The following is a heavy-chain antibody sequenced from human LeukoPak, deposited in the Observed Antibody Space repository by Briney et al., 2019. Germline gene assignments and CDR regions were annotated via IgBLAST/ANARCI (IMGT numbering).Heavy chain of an antibody. CDR1: GFIFSSYA. CDR2: ISGSGGST. V-gene: IGHV3-23*01. Sequence: GGSLRLSCAASGFIFSSYAMCWVRQAPGKGLEWVSVISGSGGSTYYADSVKGRFTISRDNSKNTLFLQMNSLRAEDTALYYCAKVIEGYYYMDVWGKGTTVTASS. D-gene: IGHD2/OR15-2a*01. J-gene: IGHJ6*03. CDR3: AKVIEGYYYMDV.